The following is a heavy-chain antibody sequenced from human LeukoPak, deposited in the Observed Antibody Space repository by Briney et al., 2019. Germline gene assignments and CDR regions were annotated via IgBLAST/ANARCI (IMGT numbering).Heavy chain of an antibody. Sequence: GSSVKVSCKASGGTFSSYAISWVRQAPGQGLEWMGGIIPIFGTANYAQKFQGRVTITTDESTSTAYMELSSLRSEDTAVYYCARAPRRHYDSSGYSPFDYWGQGTLVTVSS. CDR2: IIPIFGTA. V-gene: IGHV1-69*05. CDR3: ARAPRRHYDSSGYSPFDY. CDR1: GGTFSSYA. J-gene: IGHJ4*02. D-gene: IGHD3-22*01.